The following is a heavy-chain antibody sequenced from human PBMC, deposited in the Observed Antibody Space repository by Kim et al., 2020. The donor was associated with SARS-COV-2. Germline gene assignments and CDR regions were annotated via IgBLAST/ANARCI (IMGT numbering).Heavy chain of an antibody. J-gene: IGHJ4*02. CDR3: ARHLTSGWSLYFFDI. CDR1: SGSMISSDYS. D-gene: IGHD6-19*01. V-gene: IGHV4-39*01. Sequence: SETLSLTCTVSSGSMISSDYSWGWIRQPPGKGLEWIATMSHSGSTYYSPSLKRRVTLFVDTSKNQFSLNLRSVTAADTAVYYCARHLTSGWSLYFFDIWGQGLLVAVSS. CDR2: MSHSGST.